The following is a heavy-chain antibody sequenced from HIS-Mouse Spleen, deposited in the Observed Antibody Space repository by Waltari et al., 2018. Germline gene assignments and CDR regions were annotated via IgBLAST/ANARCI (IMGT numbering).Heavy chain of an antibody. D-gene: IGHD6-13*01. CDR3: AREIPYSSSWYDWYFDL. V-gene: IGHV4-39*07. CDR1: RGSISRRSYY. Sequence: QLQLQASGPGLAKPSETLSLTFPVSRGSISRRSYYWVWIRQPPGKGPEWIGSIYYSGSTYYNPSLKSRVTISVDTSKNQFSLKLSSVTAADTAVYYCAREIPYSSSWYDWYFDLWGRGTLVTVSS. J-gene: IGHJ2*01. CDR2: IYYSGST.